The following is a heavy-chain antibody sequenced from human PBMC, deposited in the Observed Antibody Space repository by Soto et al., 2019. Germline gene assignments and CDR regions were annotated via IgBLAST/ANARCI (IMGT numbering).Heavy chain of an antibody. J-gene: IGHJ4*02. D-gene: IGHD3-22*01. V-gene: IGHV4-59*01. Sequence: QVQLQESGPGLVKPSETLSLTCTVSGGSISSYYWSWIRQPPGKELEWIGYIYYSGSTNYNPSLKSRVTISVDTSKNQFSLKLSSVTAADTAVYYCAREPDYYDSSGQALPSWGQGTLVTVSS. CDR2: IYYSGST. CDR3: AREPDYYDSSGQALPS. CDR1: GGSISSYY.